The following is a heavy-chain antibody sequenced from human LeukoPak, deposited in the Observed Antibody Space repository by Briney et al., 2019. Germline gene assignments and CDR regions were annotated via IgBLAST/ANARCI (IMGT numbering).Heavy chain of an antibody. Sequence: GGSLRLSCAASGFTFSSCAMSWVRQAPGKGLEWVSAISGSGGSTYYADSVKGRFTISRDNAKNSLYLQMNSLRAEDTAVYYCARSRFYFDYWGQGTLVTVSS. V-gene: IGHV3-23*01. CDR3: ARSRFYFDY. CDR1: GFTFSSCA. CDR2: ISGSGGST. J-gene: IGHJ4*02.